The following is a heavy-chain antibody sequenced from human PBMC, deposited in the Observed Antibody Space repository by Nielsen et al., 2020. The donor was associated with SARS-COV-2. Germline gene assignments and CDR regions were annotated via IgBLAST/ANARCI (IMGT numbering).Heavy chain of an antibody. CDR2: ISYDGSKK. J-gene: IGHJ4*02. V-gene: IGHV3-30-3*01. Sequence: GESLKISCAASGFTFSSYAMHWVRQAPGKGLEWVAVISYDGSKKYYADSVKGRFTISRDNSKNTLYLQMNSLRAEDTAVYYCARDVITGTSGFDYWGQGTLVTVSS. D-gene: IGHD1-20*01. CDR1: GFTFSSYA. CDR3: ARDVITGTSGFDY.